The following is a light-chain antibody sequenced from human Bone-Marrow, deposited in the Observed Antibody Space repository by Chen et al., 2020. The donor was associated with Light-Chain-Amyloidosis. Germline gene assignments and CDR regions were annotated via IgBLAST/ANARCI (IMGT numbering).Light chain of an antibody. J-gene: IGLJ3*02. CDR3: QVWDRSSDRPV. V-gene: IGLV3-21*02. Sequence: SYVLTQPSSVSVAPGQTATIACGGNNIGATSVDWYQQTPGQAPLLVVYDDSDRPTGIPARLSGSNSGKPATLTSSRVEAGDEADYYCQVWDRSSDRPVFGGGTKLTVL. CDR2: DDS. CDR1: NIGATS.